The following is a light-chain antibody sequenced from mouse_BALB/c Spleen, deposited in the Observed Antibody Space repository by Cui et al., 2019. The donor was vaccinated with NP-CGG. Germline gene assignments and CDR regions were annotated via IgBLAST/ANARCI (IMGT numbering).Light chain of an antibody. Sequence: QAVVTQESELTTSPGETVTLTCRSSTGAVTTSNYDNWVQEKSDHLFTGLIGGTNNRAPGVPARFSGSLIGDKAALTITGAQTEDEAIYFCALWYSNHWVFGGGTKLTVL. V-gene: IGLV1*01. CDR3: ALWYSNHWV. J-gene: IGLJ1*01. CDR1: TGAVTTSNY. CDR2: GTN.